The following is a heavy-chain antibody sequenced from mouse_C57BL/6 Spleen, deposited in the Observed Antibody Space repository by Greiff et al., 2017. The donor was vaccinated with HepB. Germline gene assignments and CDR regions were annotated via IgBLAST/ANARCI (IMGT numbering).Heavy chain of an antibody. Sequence: DVHLVESGGGLVKPGGSLKLSCAASGFTFSDYGMHWVRQAPEKGLEWVAYISSGSSTIYYADTVKGRFTISRDNAKNTLFLQMTSLRSEDTAMYYCARSGYGSSYRAWFAYWGQGTLVTVSA. CDR1: GFTFSDYG. J-gene: IGHJ3*01. CDR3: ARSGYGSSYRAWFAY. V-gene: IGHV5-17*01. D-gene: IGHD1-1*01. CDR2: ISSGSSTI.